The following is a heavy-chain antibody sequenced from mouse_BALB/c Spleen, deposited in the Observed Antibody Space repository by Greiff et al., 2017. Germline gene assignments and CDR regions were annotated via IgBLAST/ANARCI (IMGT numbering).Heavy chain of an antibody. CDR1: GYTFTRYW. CDR2: INPSTGYT. J-gene: IGHJ4*01. D-gene: IGHD2-14*01. V-gene: IGHV1-7*01. Sequence: VQLQQSGAELAKPGASVKMSCKASGYTFTRYWMHWVKQRPGQGLEWIGYINPSTGYTEYNQKFKDKATLTADKSSSTAYMQLSSLTSEDSAVYYCATHRYDDAMDYWGQGTSGTVAS. CDR3: ATHRYDDAMDY.